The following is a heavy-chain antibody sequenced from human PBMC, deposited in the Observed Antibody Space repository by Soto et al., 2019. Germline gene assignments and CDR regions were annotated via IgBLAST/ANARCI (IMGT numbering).Heavy chain of an antibody. J-gene: IGHJ3*02. D-gene: IGHD2-15*01. CDR3: AKDCSGSSCSLHDAFDI. Sequence: GGSLRLSCAASGFTFSSYAMSWVHQAPGKGLEWVSAISGSGGSTYYADSVKGRFTISRDNSKNTLYLQMNSLRAEDTAVYYCAKDCSGSSCSLHDAFDIWGQGTLVTVSS. CDR1: GFTFSSYA. V-gene: IGHV3-23*01. CDR2: ISGSGGST.